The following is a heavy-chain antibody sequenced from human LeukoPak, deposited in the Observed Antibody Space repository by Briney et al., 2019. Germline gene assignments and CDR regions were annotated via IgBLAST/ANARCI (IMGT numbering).Heavy chain of an antibody. CDR2: ISGSDGST. V-gene: IGHV3-23*01. CDR1: GFTFSNYA. D-gene: IGHD6-13*01. CDR3: AKMSSSWTYYYGMDV. Sequence: GGSLGLSCAASGFTFSNYAMSWVRQAPGKGLEWVSAISGSDGSTYYADSVKGRFTISRDNSKNTLYLQMNSLRAEDTAVYYCAKMSSSWTYYYGMDVWGQGTTVTVSS. J-gene: IGHJ6*02.